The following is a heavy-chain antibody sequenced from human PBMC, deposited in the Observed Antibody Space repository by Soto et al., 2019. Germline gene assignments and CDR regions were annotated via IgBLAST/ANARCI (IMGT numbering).Heavy chain of an antibody. CDR1: GGSISSYY. V-gene: IGHV4-59*01. D-gene: IGHD1-20*01. CDR2: IYYSGST. CDR3: ARVNWNDLNWFDP. Sequence: QVQLQESGPGLVKPSETLSLTCTVSGGSISSYYWSWIRQPPGKGLEWIGYIYYSGSTNYNPSLTSRVTISVDTSKNQFSLKLSSVTAADTAVYYCARVNWNDLNWFDPWGQGTLVTVSS. J-gene: IGHJ5*02.